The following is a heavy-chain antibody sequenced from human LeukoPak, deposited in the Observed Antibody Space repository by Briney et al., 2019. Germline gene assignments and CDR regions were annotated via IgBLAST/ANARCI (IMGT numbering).Heavy chain of an antibody. V-gene: IGHV4-59*08. D-gene: IGHD6-19*01. CDR2: IYYSGST. CDR1: GGSISSDY. CDR3: ARRDGSAVASFGLDY. J-gene: IGHJ4*02. Sequence: SETLSLTCTVSGGSISSDYWSWIRQPPGKGLEWIGYIYYSGSTNYNPSLKSRVTISVDTSKNQFSLKLSSVTAADTAVYYCARRDGSAVASFGLDYWGQGTLVTVSS.